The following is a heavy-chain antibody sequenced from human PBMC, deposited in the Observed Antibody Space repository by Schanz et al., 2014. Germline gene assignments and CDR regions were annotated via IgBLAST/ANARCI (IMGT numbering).Heavy chain of an antibody. D-gene: IGHD3-9*01. CDR2: ISYDGNTK. V-gene: IGHV3-30-3*01. Sequence: VQLLESGGGLVQPGGSLRLSCVASGFTFNSYAFHWVRQAPGKGLEWVALISYDGNTKYYADSVKGRFTISRDNSKNTLYLQINNLRAEDTAVYYCAYYDVLTGFDYWGQGTQVTVSS. CDR1: GFTFNSYA. J-gene: IGHJ4*02. CDR3: AYYDVLTGFDY.